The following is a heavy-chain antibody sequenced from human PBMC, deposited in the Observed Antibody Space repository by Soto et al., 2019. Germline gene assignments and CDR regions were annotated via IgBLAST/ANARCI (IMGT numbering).Heavy chain of an antibody. Sequence: GASVKVSCKASGYTFTSYAMHWVRQAPGQRLEWMGWINAGNGNTKYSQKFQGRVTITRDTSASTAYMELSSLRSEDTAVYYCARDRLLRGITGTTVYYYYGMDVWGQGTTVTVSS. CDR3: ARDRLLRGITGTTVYYYYGMDV. CDR2: INAGNGNT. J-gene: IGHJ6*02. D-gene: IGHD1-7*01. V-gene: IGHV1-3*01. CDR1: GYTFTSYA.